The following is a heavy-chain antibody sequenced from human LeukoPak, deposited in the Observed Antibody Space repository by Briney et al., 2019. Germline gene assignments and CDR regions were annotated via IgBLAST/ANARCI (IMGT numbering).Heavy chain of an antibody. CDR3: ARTMGIKHYDAFGI. V-gene: IGHV1-18*01. CDR2: ISAYNGNT. CDR1: GYTFTSYG. D-gene: IGHD7-27*01. Sequence: ASVKVSCKASGYTFTSYGISWVRQAPGQGLEWMGWISAYNGNTNYAQKLQGRVTMTTDTSTSTAYMELRSLRSDDTAVYYCARTMGIKHYDAFGIWGQGTMVTVSS. J-gene: IGHJ3*02.